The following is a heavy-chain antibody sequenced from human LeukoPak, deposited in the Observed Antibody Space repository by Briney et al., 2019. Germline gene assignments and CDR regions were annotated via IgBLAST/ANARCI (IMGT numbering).Heavy chain of an antibody. CDR2: IYYSGST. CDR3: ASRYCSSTSCYTAPRGWFDP. D-gene: IGHD2-2*02. Sequence: SETLSLTCTVSGGSISSYYWSWIRQPPGKGLEWIGYIYYSGSTYYNPSLKSRVTISVDTSKNQFSLKLSSVTAADTAVYYCASRYCSSTSCYTAPRGWFDPWGQGTLVTVSS. V-gene: IGHV4-59*08. CDR1: GGSISSYY. J-gene: IGHJ5*02.